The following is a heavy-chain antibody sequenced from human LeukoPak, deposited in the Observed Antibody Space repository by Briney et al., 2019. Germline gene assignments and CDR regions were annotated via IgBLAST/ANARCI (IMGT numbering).Heavy chain of an antibody. CDR1: GFTFSSYE. J-gene: IGHJ3*02. V-gene: IGHV3-48*03. CDR2: ISSSGSTI. Sequence: GGSLRLSCAASGFTFSSYEMNWVRQAPGKGLEWVSYISSSGSTIYYADSVKGRFTISRDNAKNSLYLQMNSLRAEDTAVYYCAKAIAAAGTLEQWLVRVGAFDIWGQGTMVTVSS. CDR3: AKAIAAAGTLEQWLVRVGAFDI. D-gene: IGHD6-13*01.